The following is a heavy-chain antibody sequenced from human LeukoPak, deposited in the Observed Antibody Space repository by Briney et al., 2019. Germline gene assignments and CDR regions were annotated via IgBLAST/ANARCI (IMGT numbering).Heavy chain of an antibody. D-gene: IGHD1-26*01. CDR1: GGSISSYY. V-gene: IGHV4-59*01. Sequence: SETPSLTCTVSGGSISSYYWSWIRQPPGKGLEWIGYIYYSGSTNYNPSLKSRVTISVDTSKNQFSLKLSSVTAADTAVYYCASVGASGNYFDYWGQGTLVTVSS. CDR2: IYYSGST. CDR3: ASVGASGNYFDY. J-gene: IGHJ4*02.